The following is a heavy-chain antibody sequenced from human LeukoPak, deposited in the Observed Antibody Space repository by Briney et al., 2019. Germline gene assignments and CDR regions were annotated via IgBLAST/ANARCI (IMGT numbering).Heavy chain of an antibody. V-gene: IGHV4-30-4*07. CDR1: GGSISSGGYS. CDR2: IYYSGST. D-gene: IGHD3-22*01. J-gene: IGHJ4*02. CDR3: AAYYYDSSGYYYVDY. Sequence: SETLSLTCAVSGGSISSGGYSWSRIRQPPGKGLEWIGYIYYSGSTYYNPSLKSRVTISVDTSKNQFSLKLSSVTAADTAVYYCAAYYYDSSGYYYVDYWGQGTLVTVSS.